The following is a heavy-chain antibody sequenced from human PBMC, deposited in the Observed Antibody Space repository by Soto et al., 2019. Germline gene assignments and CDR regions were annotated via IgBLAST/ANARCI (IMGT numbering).Heavy chain of an antibody. CDR2: IYYRGST. CDR3: ARQRYYDILTGYSPGGWFDA. D-gene: IGHD3-9*01. J-gene: IGHJ5*02. Sequence: QVQLQESAPGLVKPSETLSLTCTVSGGSTSSYYWSWILPPPGKGLAWIGYIYYRGSTNYNPSLKGRLTISVVTSKNPCSLNLGSVTAADTAVYCCARQRYYDILTGYSPGGWFDAWGEGTLVAVAS. CDR1: GGSTSSYY. V-gene: IGHV4-59*08.